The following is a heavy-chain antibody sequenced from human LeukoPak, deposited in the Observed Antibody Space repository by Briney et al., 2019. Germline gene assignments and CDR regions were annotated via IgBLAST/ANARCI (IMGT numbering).Heavy chain of an antibody. D-gene: IGHD5-18*01. J-gene: IGHJ4*02. CDR1: GGSISSYY. V-gene: IGHV4-34*01. CDR3: ATSGYSYGFCPY. CDR2: INHSGST. Sequence: PSETLSLTCTVSGGSISSYYWSWIRQPPGKGLEWIGEINHSGSTNYNPSLKSRVTISVDTSKNQFSLKLSSVTAADTAVYYCATSGYSYGFCPYWGQGTLVTVSS.